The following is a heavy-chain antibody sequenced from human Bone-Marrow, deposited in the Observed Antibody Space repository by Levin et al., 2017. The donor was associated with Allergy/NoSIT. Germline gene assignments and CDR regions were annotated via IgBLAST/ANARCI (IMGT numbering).Heavy chain of an antibody. CDR2: ISGSGGST. CDR3: AKIVATIPSRHYYGMDV. J-gene: IGHJ6*02. CDR1: GFTFSSYA. Sequence: GGSLRLSCAASGFTFSSYAMSWVRQAPGKGLEWVSAISGSGGSTYYADSVKGRFTISRDNSKNTLYLQMNSLRAEDTAVYHCAKIVATIPSRHYYGMDVWGQGTTVTVSS. D-gene: IGHD5-12*01. V-gene: IGHV3-23*01.